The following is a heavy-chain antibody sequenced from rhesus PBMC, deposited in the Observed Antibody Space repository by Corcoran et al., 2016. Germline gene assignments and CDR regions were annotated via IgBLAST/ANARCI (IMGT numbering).Heavy chain of an antibody. D-gene: IGHD5-24*01. CDR2: YSPYKCKK. CDR3: TRGRVTCSGDSFDLDS. CDR1: GYTFTSSD. Sequence: QVQLVQSGAELKQPGASVKLSCKAAGYTFTSSDMHGVRQAPGQGLEWIGHYSPYKCKKCQATNSQGRVTIPPDTSTSTGYMELSSLKSEATAVYYCTRGRVTCSGDSFDLDSWGQRVLVTVSS. V-gene: IGHV1-1*01. J-gene: IGHJ4*01.